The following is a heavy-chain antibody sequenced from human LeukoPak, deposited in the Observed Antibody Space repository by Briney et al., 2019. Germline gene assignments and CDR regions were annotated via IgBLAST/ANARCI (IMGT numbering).Heavy chain of an antibody. Sequence: PSETLSLTCTVPGGSISSYYWSWIRQPAGKGLEWIGYIYYSGSTNYNPSLKSRVTISVDTSKNQFSLKLSSVTAADTAVYYCARRPRYSSSSRYYYYGMDVWGQGTTVTVSS. CDR3: ARRPRYSSSSRYYYYGMDV. D-gene: IGHD6-6*01. J-gene: IGHJ6*02. CDR2: IYYSGST. V-gene: IGHV4-59*08. CDR1: GGSISSYY.